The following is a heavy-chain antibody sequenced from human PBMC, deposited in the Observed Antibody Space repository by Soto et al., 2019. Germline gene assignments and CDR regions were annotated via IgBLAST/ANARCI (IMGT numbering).Heavy chain of an antibody. CDR1: GGSISSYY. CDR2: IYTSGST. V-gene: IGHV4-4*07. J-gene: IGHJ5*02. D-gene: IGHD6-6*01. Sequence: TLSLTCTVSGGSISSYYWSWIRQPAGKGLEWIGRIYTSGSTNYNPSLKSRVTMSVDTSKNQFSLKLSSVTAADTAVYYCARAGIAARPRENWFDPWGQGTLVTVSS. CDR3: ARAGIAARPRENWFDP.